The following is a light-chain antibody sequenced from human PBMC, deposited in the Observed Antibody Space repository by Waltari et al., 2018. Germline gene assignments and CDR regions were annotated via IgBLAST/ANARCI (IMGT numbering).Light chain of an antibody. CDR1: QSIRSN. CDR3: QQYDNWLGT. V-gene: IGKV3-15*01. J-gene: IGKJ1*01. CDR2: GAS. Sequence: EIVMTQSPATLSVFPGERATLSCRASQSIRSNLAWYQHKPGQAPRRLIYGASTRATGLPARFSGSGSGTEFTLTISRLQSEDFAVYFCQQYDNWLGTFGQGTKVEIK.